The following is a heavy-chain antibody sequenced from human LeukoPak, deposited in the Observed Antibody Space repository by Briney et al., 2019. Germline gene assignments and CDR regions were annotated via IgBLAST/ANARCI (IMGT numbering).Heavy chain of an antibody. Sequence: SETLSLTCTVSGGSISSYYWSWIRQPPGKGLEWIGYIYYSGSTNYNPSLKSRVTISVDTSKNQFSLKLSSVTAADTAVYYCAGHVNPDYGDYVEFDPWGQGTLVTVSS. V-gene: IGHV4-59*08. CDR1: GGSISSYY. CDR3: AGHVNPDYGDYVEFDP. D-gene: IGHD4-17*01. CDR2: IYYSGST. J-gene: IGHJ5*02.